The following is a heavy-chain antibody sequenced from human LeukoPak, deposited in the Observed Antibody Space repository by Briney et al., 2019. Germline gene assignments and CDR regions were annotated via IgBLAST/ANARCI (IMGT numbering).Heavy chain of an antibody. CDR1: GFNFSSFG. V-gene: IGHV3-33*01. CDR3: ARDVVPNYYYYGMDV. CDR2: IWYDGSNK. D-gene: IGHD6-6*01. Sequence: GSLRLFWAASGFNFSSFGMHWVRPGPGKGLGWVAGIWYDGSNKYYADSVKGRFTISRDNSKNTLYLQMNSLRAEDTAVYYCARDVVPNYYYYGMDVWGQGTTVTVSS. J-gene: IGHJ6*02.